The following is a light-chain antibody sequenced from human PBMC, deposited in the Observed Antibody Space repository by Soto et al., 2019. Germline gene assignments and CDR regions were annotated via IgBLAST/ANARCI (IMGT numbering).Light chain of an antibody. Sequence: DIQMTQSPSSLSASVGDRVTITCRASKGISNSLAWYQQKPGKVPKSLIYEATSLQSGVPSRFSGSGSGTEFTLTISSLQPEDVATYYCQKYDTVPVMFGHGTKVEIK. CDR3: QKYDTVPVM. J-gene: IGKJ1*01. CDR1: KGISNS. CDR2: EAT. V-gene: IGKV1-27*01.